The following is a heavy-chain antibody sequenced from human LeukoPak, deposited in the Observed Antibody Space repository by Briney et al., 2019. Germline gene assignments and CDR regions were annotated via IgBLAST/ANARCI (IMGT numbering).Heavy chain of an antibody. CDR2: IYHSGST. J-gene: IGHJ6*03. V-gene: IGHV4-30-2*01. Sequence: SQTLSLTCTVSGGSISSGGYYWSWIRQPPGKGLEWIGYIYHSGSTYYNPSLKSRVTISVDRSKNQFSLKLSSVTAADTAVYYCASPHWVVVPAAPGTYYYMDVWGKGTTVTVSS. CDR1: GGSISSGGYY. CDR3: ASPHWVVVPAAPGTYYYMDV. D-gene: IGHD2-2*01.